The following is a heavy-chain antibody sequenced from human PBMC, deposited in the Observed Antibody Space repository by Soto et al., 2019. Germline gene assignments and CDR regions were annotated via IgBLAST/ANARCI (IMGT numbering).Heavy chain of an antibody. D-gene: IGHD3-3*01. V-gene: IGHV4-39*07. Sequence: PSETLSLTCTVSGGSISSGGYYWSWVRQPPGKGLEGMGEIYHSGSTNYNPSLKSRVTISVDKSKNQFSLKLSSVTAADTAVYYCARERVGYLRFLEWHIVSRFATAARYYYYGMDVWGQGTTVTVSS. CDR2: IYHSGST. CDR3: ARERVGYLRFLEWHIVSRFATAARYYYYGMDV. CDR1: GGSISSGGYY. J-gene: IGHJ6*02.